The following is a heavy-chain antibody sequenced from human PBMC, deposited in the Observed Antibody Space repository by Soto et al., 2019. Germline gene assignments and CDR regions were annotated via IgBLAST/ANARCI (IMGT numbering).Heavy chain of an antibody. Sequence: SETLSLTCTVSGGSISSCSYYWGWLRPPPGKGLEWIRSLYYGGSTYYNPSLKSRVTISVDTSKNQFSLKLNSLTAADTAVYYCARDPGGRPGDLRIDAFDSWGEGTMVTVS. J-gene: IGHJ3*02. D-gene: IGHD4-17*01. CDR3: ARDPGGRPGDLRIDAFDS. V-gene: IGHV4-39*07. CDR1: GGSISSCSYY. CDR2: LYYGGST.